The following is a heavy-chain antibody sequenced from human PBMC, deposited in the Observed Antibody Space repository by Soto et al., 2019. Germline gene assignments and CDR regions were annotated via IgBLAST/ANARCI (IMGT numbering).Heavy chain of an antibody. CDR1: GVSLNDATMG. Sequence: QVTLKESGPVLVEPTETLTLTCTVSGVSLNDATMGVSWIRQPPGKALEWLANIFSNDDKSYTSSLKSRLTISKDTSESQVFLTMTNVDPVDTATYYCARIFRASYFIDWGQGTLVTVSS. CDR2: IFSNDDK. CDR3: ARIFRASYFID. D-gene: IGHD1-26*01. V-gene: IGHV2-26*01. J-gene: IGHJ4*02.